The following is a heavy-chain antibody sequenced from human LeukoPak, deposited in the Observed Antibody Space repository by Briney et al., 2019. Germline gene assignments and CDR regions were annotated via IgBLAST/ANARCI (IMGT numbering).Heavy chain of an antibody. D-gene: IGHD1-26*01. V-gene: IGHV3-30*02. Sequence: GGSLRLSCAASGFTFSSYGMHWVRQAPGKGLEWVAFIRHDGNNKYYADSVKGRFTISRDNSKNTLYLQMNSLRAEDTAVYYCAGRTLATYYFDYWGQGTLVTVSS. CDR1: GFTFSSYG. CDR2: IRHDGNNK. CDR3: AGRTLATYYFDY. J-gene: IGHJ4*02.